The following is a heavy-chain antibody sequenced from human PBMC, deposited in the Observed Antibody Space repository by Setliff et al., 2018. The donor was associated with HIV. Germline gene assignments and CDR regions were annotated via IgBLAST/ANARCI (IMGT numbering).Heavy chain of an antibody. D-gene: IGHD3-3*01. Sequence: GGSLRLSCAAPGFTFSDYYMSWIRQAPGKGLEWVSYISSSSSYTNYADSVKGRFTISRDNAKNSLYLQMNSLRAEDTAVYYCARAGFWQPDAFDIWGQGTMVTVSS. CDR2: ISSSSSYT. J-gene: IGHJ3*02. CDR1: GFTFSDYY. V-gene: IGHV3-11*05. CDR3: ARAGFWQPDAFDI.